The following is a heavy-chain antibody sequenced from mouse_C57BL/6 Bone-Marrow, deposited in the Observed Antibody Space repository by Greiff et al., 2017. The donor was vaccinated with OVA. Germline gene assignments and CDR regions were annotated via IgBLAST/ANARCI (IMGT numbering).Heavy chain of an antibody. CDR3: ARCDYYAMDY. J-gene: IGHJ4*01. CDR1: GYSITSGYY. V-gene: IGHV3-6*01. Sequence: EVQRVESGPGLVKPSQSLSLTCSVTGYSITSGYYWNWIRQFPGNKLEWMGYISYDGSNNYNPSLKNRISITRDTSKNQFFLKLNSVTTEDTATYYCARCDYYAMDYWGQGTSVTVSS. CDR2: ISYDGSN.